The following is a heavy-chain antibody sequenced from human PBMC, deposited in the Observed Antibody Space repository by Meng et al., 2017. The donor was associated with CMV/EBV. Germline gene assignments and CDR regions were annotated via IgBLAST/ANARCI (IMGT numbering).Heavy chain of an antibody. CDR3: ARVGPRVTFVGFSFDF. J-gene: IGHJ4*02. V-gene: IGHV3-11*04. Sequence: GGSLRLSCAASGFTFSDYYMSWIRQAPGKGLEWVSYISSSGSTIYYADSVKGRFTISRDNAKNALYLQMNNVRAEDTAVYYCARVGPRVTFVGFSFDFWGLGTLVTVSS. CDR1: GFTFSDYY. D-gene: IGHD3/OR15-3a*01. CDR2: ISSSGSTI.